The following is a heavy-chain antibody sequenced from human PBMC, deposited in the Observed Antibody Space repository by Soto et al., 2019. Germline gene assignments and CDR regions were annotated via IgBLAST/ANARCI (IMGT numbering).Heavy chain of an antibody. CDR3: ARDRRRGYSGYDSPTPSFDY. CDR1: GFTFSSYG. V-gene: IGHV3-33*01. J-gene: IGHJ4*02. D-gene: IGHD5-12*01. CDR2: IWYDGSNK. Sequence: ESGGGVVQPGRSLRLSCAASGFTFSSYGMHWVRQAPGKGLEWVAVIWYDGSNKYYADSVKGRFTISRDNSKNTLYLQMNSLRAQETAVYYCARDRRRGYSGYDSPTPSFDYWGQGTLVTVSS.